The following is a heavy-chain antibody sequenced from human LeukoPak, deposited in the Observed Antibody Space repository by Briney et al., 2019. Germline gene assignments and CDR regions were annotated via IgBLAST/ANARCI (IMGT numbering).Heavy chain of an antibody. Sequence: GGSLRLSCAASGFTFSSYSMNWVRQAPGKGLEWVSSISSSSSYIYYADSVKSRITISRDNAKNSLYLQMNSLRAEDTAVYYCAREGSGLRSSLYYYYYMDVWGKGTTVTVSS. CDR1: GFTFSSYS. CDR2: ISSSSSYI. J-gene: IGHJ6*03. V-gene: IGHV3-21*01. D-gene: IGHD4-17*01. CDR3: AREGSGLRSSLYYYYYMDV.